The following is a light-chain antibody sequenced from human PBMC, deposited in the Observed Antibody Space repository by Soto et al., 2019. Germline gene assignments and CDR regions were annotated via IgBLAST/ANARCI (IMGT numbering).Light chain of an antibody. CDR1: QGISSY. V-gene: IGKV1-9*01. Sequence: IQLTQSPSSLSASVGDRVTITCRASQGISSYLAWYQQKPGKAPKLLIYAASTLQSGVPSRFSGSGSGTDFTLTISSLQPEDFATYYCQQRNSYLGEFTFGPGTKVDIK. CDR2: AAS. CDR3: QQRNSYLGEFT. J-gene: IGKJ3*01.